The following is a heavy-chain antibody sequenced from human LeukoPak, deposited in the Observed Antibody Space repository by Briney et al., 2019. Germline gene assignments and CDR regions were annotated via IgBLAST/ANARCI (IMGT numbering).Heavy chain of an antibody. CDR3: ARFAPWIQLWLPSYYFDY. Sequence: SETLSLTCTVSGGPISSGGYSWSWIRQHPGKGLEWIGYIYYSGSTYYNPSLKSRVTISVDTSKNQFSLKLSSVTAADTAVYYCARFAPWIQLWLPSYYFDYWGQGTLVTVSS. V-gene: IGHV4-31*03. D-gene: IGHD5-18*01. CDR2: IYYSGST. CDR1: GGPISSGGYS. J-gene: IGHJ4*02.